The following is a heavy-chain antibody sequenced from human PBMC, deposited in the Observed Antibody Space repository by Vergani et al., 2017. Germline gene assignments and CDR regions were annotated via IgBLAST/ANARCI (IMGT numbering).Heavy chain of an antibody. V-gene: IGHV1-2*02. CDR1: GYTFTGYY. CDR3: ARDRGGYGDYRYFDL. D-gene: IGHD4-17*01. Sequence: QVQLVQSGAEVKKPGASVKVSCKASGYTFTGYYMHWVRQAPGQGLEWMGWINPNSGGTNYAQKFQGRVTMTRDTSKNQFYLKLSSVTAADTAVYYCARDRGGYGDYRYFDLWGRGTLVTVSS. J-gene: IGHJ2*01. CDR2: INPNSGGT.